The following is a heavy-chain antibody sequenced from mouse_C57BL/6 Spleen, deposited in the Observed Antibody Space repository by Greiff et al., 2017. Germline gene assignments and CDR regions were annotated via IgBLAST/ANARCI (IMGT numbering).Heavy chain of an antibody. CDR2: IRNKANGYTS. CDR1: GFTFTDYY. V-gene: IGHV7-3*01. J-gene: IGHJ3*01. CDR3: GRYLLGQGFAY. Sequence: EVQGVESGGGLVQPGGSLSLSCAASGFTFTDYYMSWVRQPPGKALEWVGFIRNKANGYTSEYNASVKGRFTISRDNSKSILYLQMNALRAEDSATYYCGRYLLGQGFAYWGQGTLVTVSA. D-gene: IGHD3-3*01.